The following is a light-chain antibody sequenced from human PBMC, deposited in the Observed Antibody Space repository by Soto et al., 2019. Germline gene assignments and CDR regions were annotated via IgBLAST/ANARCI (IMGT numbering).Light chain of an antibody. V-gene: IGLV2-11*01. CDR1: SSDVGGYNY. Sequence: QSALTQPRSVSGYPGQSVTISCTGTSSDVGGYNYVSWYQQHPGKAPKLMIYDVSKRPSGVPDRFSGSKSGNTASLTISGLQAEDEADYYCCSYAGSYTLVFCGGTKLTVL. CDR3: CSYAGSYTLV. J-gene: IGLJ3*02. CDR2: DVS.